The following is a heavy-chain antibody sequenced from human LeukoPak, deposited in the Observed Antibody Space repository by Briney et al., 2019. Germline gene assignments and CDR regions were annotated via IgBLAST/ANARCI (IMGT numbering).Heavy chain of an antibody. CDR3: ARDIIRSDGYNYDS. CDR1: GGSISSYY. D-gene: IGHD5-24*01. Sequence: PSETLSLTCSVSGGSISSYYWSWMRQPPGKGLEYIGYVSDDGSTNYNPSLKSRVTISVDTSKNQFSLKLTSVTAADTAVYYCARDIIRSDGYNYDSWGQGSLVTVSS. J-gene: IGHJ5*01. CDR2: VSDDGST. V-gene: IGHV4-59*01.